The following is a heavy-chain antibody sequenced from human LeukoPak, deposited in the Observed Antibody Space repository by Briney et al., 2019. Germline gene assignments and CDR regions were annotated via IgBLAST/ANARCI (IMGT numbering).Heavy chain of an antibody. V-gene: IGHV4-30-4*08. CDR2: IYYSGST. D-gene: IGHD4-17*01. CDR1: GGSFSGYY. Sequence: SETLSLTCAVYGGSFSGYYWSWIRQPPGKGLEWIGYIYYSGSTYYNPSLKSRVTISVDTSKNQFSLKLSSVTAADTAVYYCARSCGDYYFDYWGQGTLVTVSS. CDR3: ARSCGDYYFDY. J-gene: IGHJ4*02.